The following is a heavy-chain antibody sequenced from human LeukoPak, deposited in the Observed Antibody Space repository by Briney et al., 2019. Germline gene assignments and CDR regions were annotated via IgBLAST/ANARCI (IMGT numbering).Heavy chain of an antibody. CDR1: GGSFSGYY. Sequence: SETLSLTCAVYGGSFSGYYWSWIRQPPGKGLEWIGEINHSGCTNYNPSLKSRVTISVDTSKNQFSLKLSSVTAADTAVYYCARGNSSSRRFDYWGQGTLVTVSS. CDR2: INHSGCT. D-gene: IGHD6-6*01. J-gene: IGHJ4*02. V-gene: IGHV4-34*01. CDR3: ARGNSSSRRFDY.